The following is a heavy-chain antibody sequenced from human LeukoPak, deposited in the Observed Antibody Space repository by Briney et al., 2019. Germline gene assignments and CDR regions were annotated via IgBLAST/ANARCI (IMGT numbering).Heavy chain of an antibody. CDR3: ARAGISFFDY. CDR2: ISYDGSNK. CDR1: GFTFSSYA. V-gene: IGHV3-30-3*01. Sequence: GGSLRLSCAASGFTFSSYAMHWVRQAPAKGLEWVAVISYDGSNKYYADSVKGRFTISRDNSKNTLYLQMNNLRAEDTAVYYCARAGISFFDYWGQGTLVTVSS. J-gene: IGHJ4*02. D-gene: IGHD1-1*01.